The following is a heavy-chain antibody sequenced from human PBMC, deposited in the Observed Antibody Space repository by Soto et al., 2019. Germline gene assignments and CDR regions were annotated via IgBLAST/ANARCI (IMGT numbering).Heavy chain of an antibody. CDR3: AKDSRQYYYDSSGGDAFDI. CDR1: GFTFRSYA. CDR2: ISGSGGST. Sequence: PGGSLRLSCSASGFTFRSYAMSWVRQAPAKGLEWVSAISGSGGSTYYADSVKGRFTISRDNSKNTLYLQMNSLRAEDTAVYYCAKDSRQYYYDSSGGDAFDIWGQGTMVTVSS. J-gene: IGHJ3*02. D-gene: IGHD3-22*01. V-gene: IGHV3-23*01.